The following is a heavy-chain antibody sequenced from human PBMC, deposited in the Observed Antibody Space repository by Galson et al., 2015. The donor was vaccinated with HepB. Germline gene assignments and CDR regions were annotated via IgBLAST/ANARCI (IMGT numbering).Heavy chain of an antibody. D-gene: IGHD6-19*01. CDR2: ISSSSSYI. CDR1: GFTFSSYS. CDR3: ARVSWSGWYAPKPIDY. V-gene: IGHV3-21*01. Sequence: SLRLSCAASGFTFSSYSMNWVRQAPGKGLEWVSSISSSSSYIYYADSVKGRFTISRDNAKNSLYLQMNSLRAEDTAVYYCARVSWSGWYAPKPIDYWGQGTLVTVSS. J-gene: IGHJ4*02.